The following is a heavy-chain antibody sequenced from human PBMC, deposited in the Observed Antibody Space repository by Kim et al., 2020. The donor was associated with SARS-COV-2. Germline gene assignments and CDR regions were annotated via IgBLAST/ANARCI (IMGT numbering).Heavy chain of an antibody. CDR2: ISSSGSTI. CDR3: ARGLTVTTVLRGFPAGY. J-gene: IGHJ4*02. CDR1: GFTFSSYE. Sequence: GGSLRLSCAASGFTFSSYEMNWVRQAPGKGLEWVSYISSSGSTIYYADSVKGRFTISRDNSKNTLYLQMNSLRAEDTAVYYCARGLTVTTVLRGFPAGYWGQGTLVTVSS. V-gene: IGHV3-48*03. D-gene: IGHD4-17*01.